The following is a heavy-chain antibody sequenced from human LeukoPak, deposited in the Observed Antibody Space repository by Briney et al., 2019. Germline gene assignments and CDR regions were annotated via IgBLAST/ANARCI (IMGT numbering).Heavy chain of an antibody. Sequence: GGSLRLSCAASGFTFSTFAMIWVRQPPGKGLEWVSSIFPSGGEIHYADSVRGRFTISRDNSKSTLSLQMNSLRAEDTAVYYCARDGGSWDNYYYYMDVWGKGTTVTVSS. CDR3: ARDGGSWDNYYYYMDV. CDR1: GFTFSTFA. J-gene: IGHJ6*03. V-gene: IGHV3-23*01. CDR2: IFPSGGEI. D-gene: IGHD1-26*01.